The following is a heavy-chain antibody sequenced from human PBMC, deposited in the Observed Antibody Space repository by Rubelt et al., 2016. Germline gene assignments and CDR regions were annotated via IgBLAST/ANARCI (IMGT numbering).Heavy chain of an antibody. CDR3: TRDNRRGLPIM. Sequence: QLQLQESGPGLVKPSQTLSLTCTVSGGSISSGVYYWSWIRQHPGKGLEWIGYIYYSGSPYYNPSLRSRASISIDTSKNQFALSLTSVTAADTAVYYCTRDNRRGLPIMWGRGALVIVSS. CDR1: GGSISSGVYY. J-gene: IGHJ3*01. D-gene: IGHD2/OR15-2a*01. CDR2: IYYSGSP. V-gene: IGHV4-31*03.